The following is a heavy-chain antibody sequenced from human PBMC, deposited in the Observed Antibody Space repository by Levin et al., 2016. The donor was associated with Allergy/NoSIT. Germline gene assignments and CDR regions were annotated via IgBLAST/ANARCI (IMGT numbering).Heavy chain of an antibody. Sequence: GESLKISCAASGFTFSSYAMSWVRQAPGKGLEWVSAISGSGGSTYYADSVKGRFTISRDNSKNTLYLQMNSLRAEDTAVYYCAKPSWVPGYTYDKTFFDYWGQGTLVTVSS. CDR1: GFTFSSYA. CDR2: ISGSGGST. CDR3: AKPSWVPGYTYDKTFFDY. D-gene: IGHD5-18*01. J-gene: IGHJ4*02. V-gene: IGHV3-23*01.